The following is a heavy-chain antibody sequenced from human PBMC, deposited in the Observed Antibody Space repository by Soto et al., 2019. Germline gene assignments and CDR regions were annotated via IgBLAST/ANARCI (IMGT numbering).Heavy chain of an antibody. V-gene: IGHV5-51*01. CDR1: GYTFTSYW. CDR3: VRSGTSSGRFSDY. J-gene: IGHJ4*02. D-gene: IGHD2-15*01. Sequence: GESLKISCKGSGYTFTSYWIGWVRQMPGEGLERMGVIYPSDSDIRYSPSFQGKVTISADKSITTAYLQWSSLKAADTAMYYCVRSGTSSGRFSDYWGQGTLVTVSS. CDR2: IYPSDSDI.